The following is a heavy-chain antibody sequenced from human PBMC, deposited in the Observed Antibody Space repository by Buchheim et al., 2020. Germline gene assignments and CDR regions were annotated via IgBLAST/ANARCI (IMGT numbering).Heavy chain of an antibody. CDR1: GFTFSSYG. Sequence: QVQLVESGGGVVQPGRSLRLSCAASGFTFSSYGMHWVRQAPGKGLEWVAFIRYDGSNKYYADSVKGRFTISRDNSKNKLYLQMNSLRAEDTAVYYCAKDAQYIVATIEYWGQGTL. CDR2: IRYDGSNK. V-gene: IGHV3-30*02. J-gene: IGHJ4*02. CDR3: AKDAQYIVATIEY. D-gene: IGHD5-12*01.